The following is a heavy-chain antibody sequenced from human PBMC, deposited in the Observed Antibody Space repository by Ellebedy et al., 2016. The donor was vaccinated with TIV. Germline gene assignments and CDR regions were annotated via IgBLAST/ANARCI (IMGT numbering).Heavy chain of an antibody. CDR1: GFTFSSYS. V-gene: IGHV3-21*04. CDR3: ARLGVIAAAGASDY. Sequence: GESLKISCAASGFTFSSYSMTWVRQAPGKGLEWVSSISSSSSYIYYADSVKGRFTISRDNAKNSLYLQMNSLRAEDTAVYYCARLGVIAAAGASDYWGQGTLVIVSS. D-gene: IGHD6-13*01. CDR2: ISSSSSYI. J-gene: IGHJ4*02.